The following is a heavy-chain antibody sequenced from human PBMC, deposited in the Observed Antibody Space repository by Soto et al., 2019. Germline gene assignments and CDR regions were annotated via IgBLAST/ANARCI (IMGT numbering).Heavy chain of an antibody. CDR3: ASAAGERTTYDY. CDR1: GYTFTSYY. V-gene: IGHV1-46*01. D-gene: IGHD1-7*01. CDR2: INPSGGST. Sequence: SVKVSCKASGYTFTSYYMHWVRQAPGQGLEWMGIINPSGGSTSYAQKFQGRVTMTRDTSTSTVYMELSSLRSEDTAVYYCASAAGERTTYDYWGQGTLVTVSS. J-gene: IGHJ4*02.